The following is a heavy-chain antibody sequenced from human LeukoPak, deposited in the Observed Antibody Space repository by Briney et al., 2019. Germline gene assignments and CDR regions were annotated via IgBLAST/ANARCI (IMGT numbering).Heavy chain of an antibody. V-gene: IGHV3-74*01. CDR1: GFAFSNYR. Sequence: GGPLRLSCAACGFAFSNYRLHWVRQAPGKGLEWVARINAHGSSTNYADSVKGRFTISRDNAKNTLYLQMTSLSAEDTAVYYALAGYYYYYMDVWGKGTTVTVSS. CDR3: LAGYYYYYMDV. D-gene: IGHD3-16*01. J-gene: IGHJ6*03. CDR2: INAHGSST.